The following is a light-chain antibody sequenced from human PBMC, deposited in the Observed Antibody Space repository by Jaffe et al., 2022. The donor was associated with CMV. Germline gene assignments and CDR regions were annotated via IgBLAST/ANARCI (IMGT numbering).Light chain of an antibody. CDR2: YND. J-gene: IGLJ1*01. CDR1: SSNIGDNP. Sequence: QSVLTQPPSVSEAPRQRVTISCSGSSSNIGDNPVNWYQQLPGKAPRLLIYYNDLLPSGVSDRFSGSKSGTSASLAISGLQSEDEADYYCATWDDSRHGYVFGTGTKVTVL. CDR3: ATWDDSRHGYV. V-gene: IGLV1-36*01.